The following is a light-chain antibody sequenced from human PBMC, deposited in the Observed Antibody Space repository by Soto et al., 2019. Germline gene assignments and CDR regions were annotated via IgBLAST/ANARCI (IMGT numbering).Light chain of an antibody. Sequence: DTVMTQSPATLSVSPGERATLSCRASQSVSSNLAWYQQKPGQAPRLLIYGASTRATGIPARFSGSGSGTEFTLTVRSLQSADFAVYYCQQYNNWPPYTVGQGTKLEIK. J-gene: IGKJ2*01. CDR3: QQYNNWPPYT. CDR1: QSVSSN. V-gene: IGKV3-15*01. CDR2: GAS.